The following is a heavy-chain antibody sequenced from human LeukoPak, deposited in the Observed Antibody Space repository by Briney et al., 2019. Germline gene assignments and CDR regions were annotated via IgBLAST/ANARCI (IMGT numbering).Heavy chain of an antibody. CDR3: AKDLAVLTVAFDY. Sequence: GGSLRLSCAASGFTFSSYAMSWVRQAPGKGLEWVSAISGSGGSTYYADSVKGRFTIPRDNSKNTLYLQMNSLRAEDTAVYYCAKDLAVLTVAFDYWGQGTLVTVSS. CDR1: GFTFSSYA. CDR2: ISGSGGST. D-gene: IGHD3-16*01. J-gene: IGHJ4*02. V-gene: IGHV3-23*01.